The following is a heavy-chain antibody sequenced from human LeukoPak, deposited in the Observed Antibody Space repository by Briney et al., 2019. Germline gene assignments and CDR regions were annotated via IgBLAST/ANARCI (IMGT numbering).Heavy chain of an antibody. CDR2: INHSGST. CDR1: GGSISGYY. Sequence: SETLSLTCAVYGGSISGYYWSWIRQPPGKGLEWIGEINHSGSTNYNPSLKSRFTISVDTSKNQFSLKLSSVTAADTAVYYCARGDSSSWSYDYWGQGTLVTVSS. V-gene: IGHV4-34*01. D-gene: IGHD6-13*01. J-gene: IGHJ4*02. CDR3: ARGDSSSWSYDY.